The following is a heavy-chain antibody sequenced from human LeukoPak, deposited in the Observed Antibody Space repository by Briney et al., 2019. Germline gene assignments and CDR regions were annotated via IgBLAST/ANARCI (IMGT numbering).Heavy chain of an antibody. J-gene: IGHJ6*04. V-gene: IGHV3-48*03. CDR3: ARDDLLRYFDWSRYYYYYYGMDV. CDR1: GFTFSSYE. Sequence: GGSLRLSCAASGFTFSSYEMNWVRQAPGKGLERVSYISSSGSTIYYADSVKGRFTISRDNAKNSLYLQMNSLRAEDTAVYYCARDDLLRYFDWSRYYYYYYGMDVWGKGTTVTVSS. D-gene: IGHD3-9*01. CDR2: ISSSGSTI.